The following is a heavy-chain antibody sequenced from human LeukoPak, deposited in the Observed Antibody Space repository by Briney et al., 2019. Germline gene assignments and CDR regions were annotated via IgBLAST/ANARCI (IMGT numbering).Heavy chain of an antibody. J-gene: IGHJ4*02. CDR2: IYHSGST. D-gene: IGHD3-10*01. CDR1: GGSISSGSYY. Sequence: PSETLSLTCTVSGGSISSGSYYWSWIRQPPGKGLEWIGDIYHSGSTNYNPSLKSRVTISVDTSKNQFSLKLSSVTAADTAVYYCARVSGYGSNDFDYWGQGTLVTVSS. CDR3: ARVSGYGSNDFDY. V-gene: IGHV4-61*01.